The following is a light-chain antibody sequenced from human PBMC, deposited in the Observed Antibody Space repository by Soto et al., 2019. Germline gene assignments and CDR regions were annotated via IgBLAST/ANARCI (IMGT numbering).Light chain of an antibody. CDR3: SSYAGSIDV. J-gene: IGLJ1*01. Sequence: QSALTQPPSASGSPGQSVTISCTGTSSDVGGYNYVSWYQQPPGKAPKLMIYEVSKRPSGVPDRFSGSKSGNTASLTVSGLQAEDEADYYCSSYAGSIDVFGTGTKLTVL. CDR2: EVS. V-gene: IGLV2-8*01. CDR1: SSDVGGYNY.